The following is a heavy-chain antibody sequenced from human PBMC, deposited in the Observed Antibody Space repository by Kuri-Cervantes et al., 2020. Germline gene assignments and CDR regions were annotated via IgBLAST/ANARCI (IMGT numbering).Heavy chain of an antibody. D-gene: IGHD3-10*01. CDR3: ARLHYLYGMDV. CDR1: GGSISISSYY. V-gene: IGHV4-39*01. Sequence: SETLSLTCTVSGGSISISSYYWGWIRQPPGKGLEWIGNIYYSGSTYYNPSLKTRVTISVDTSKNQFSLSLSSVTAADATVYYCARLHYLYGMDVWGQGTTVTVSS. J-gene: IGHJ6*02. CDR2: IYYSGST.